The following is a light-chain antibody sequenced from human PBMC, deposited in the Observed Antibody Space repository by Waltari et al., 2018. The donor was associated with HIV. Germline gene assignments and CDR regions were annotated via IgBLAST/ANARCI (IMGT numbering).Light chain of an antibody. Sequence: QSVLTQPPSEAAAPAPKVTISCSGSSSNIGNNYVSWYQQLPGTAPKLLIYDNNKRPSGIPDRFAGSKSGTSATLGITGLQTGDEADYYCGTWDSSLSAVVFGGGTKLTVL. CDR1: SSNIGNNY. J-gene: IGLJ2*01. V-gene: IGLV1-51*01. CDR3: GTWDSSLSAVV. CDR2: DNN.